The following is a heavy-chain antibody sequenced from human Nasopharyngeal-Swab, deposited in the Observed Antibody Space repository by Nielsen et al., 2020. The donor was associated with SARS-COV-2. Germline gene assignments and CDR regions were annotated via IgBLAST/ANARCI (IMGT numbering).Heavy chain of an antibody. J-gene: IGHJ6*02. CDR2: IYYSGST. V-gene: IGHV4-59*01. Sequence: WIRQPPGQGLEWIGYIYYSGSTNYNPSLKSRVTISVDTSKNQFSLKLSSVTAADTAVYYCARDLNPNSSVWLPYYYYGMDVWGQGTTVTVSS. D-gene: IGHD6-19*01. CDR3: ARDLNPNSSVWLPYYYYGMDV.